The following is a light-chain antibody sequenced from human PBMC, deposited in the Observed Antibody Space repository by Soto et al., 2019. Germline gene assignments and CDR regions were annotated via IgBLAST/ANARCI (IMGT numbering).Light chain of an antibody. CDR1: QSVSSY. V-gene: IGKV3-11*01. CDR2: EAS. J-gene: IGKJ5*01. CDR3: QQHSNWPPIT. Sequence: EIVLTQSPATLSLSPGERATLSCRASQSVSSYLAGYQQKPCQAPRLHIYEASNRATGIPARFSGSGSGTDFTLTSSSLEPEDFEVYYCQQHSNWPPITVGQGTLLYSK.